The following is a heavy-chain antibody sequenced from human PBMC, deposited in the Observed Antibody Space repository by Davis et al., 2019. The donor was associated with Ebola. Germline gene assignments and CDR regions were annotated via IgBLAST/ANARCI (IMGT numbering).Heavy chain of an antibody. V-gene: IGHV4-61*01. Sequence: SETLSLTCTVSGGSVSSGSYYWSWIRQPPEKGLEWVGYIYYSGSTNYNPSLKSRVTISVDTSKNQFSLKLSSVTAADTAVYYCARESIAAAGTSSFDYWGQGTLVTVSS. CDR1: GGSVSSGSYY. J-gene: IGHJ4*02. CDR2: IYYSGST. CDR3: ARESIAAAGTSSFDY. D-gene: IGHD6-13*01.